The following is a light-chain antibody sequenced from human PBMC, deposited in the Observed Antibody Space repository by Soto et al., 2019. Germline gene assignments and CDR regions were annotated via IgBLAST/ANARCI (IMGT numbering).Light chain of an antibody. V-gene: IGLV1-36*01. J-gene: IGLJ2*01. CDR3: AAWDDSLNTVI. CDR2: YDD. CDR1: SSNIGNNA. Sequence: QSVLTQPPSLSEVPRQRVTISCSGSSSNIGNNAVNWYQQLPGKAPKLLIYYDDLLPSGVSDRFSGSKSGTSASLAISGLQSEDEADYYCAAWDDSLNTVIFGGGTKLTVL.